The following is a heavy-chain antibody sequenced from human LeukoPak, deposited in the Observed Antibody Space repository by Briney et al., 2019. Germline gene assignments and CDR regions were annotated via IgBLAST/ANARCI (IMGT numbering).Heavy chain of an antibody. CDR1: GASTSSDIW. CDR3: ARAAHSGWYEIDY. D-gene: IGHD6-19*01. J-gene: IGHJ4*02. CDR2: MDYSGST. V-gene: IGHV4-61*01. Sequence: SETLSLTCAVSGASTSSDIWWSWIRQPPGKGLEWIGYMDYSGSTKYNPSLKSRVTISVDTSKNQFSLKLSSVTAADTAVYYCARAAHSGWYEIDYWGQGTLVTVSS.